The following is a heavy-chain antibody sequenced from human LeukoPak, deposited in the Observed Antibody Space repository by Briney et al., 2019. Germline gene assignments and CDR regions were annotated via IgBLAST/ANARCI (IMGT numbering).Heavy chain of an antibody. Sequence: GGSLRLFCAASGFTFSSYSMNWVRQAPGKGLEWVSYISSSGNTIYYADSVKGRFTISRDNAKNSLYLQMNSLRAEDTAVYYCARDNFRLAVIGYYFDYWGQGTLVTVSS. CDR1: GFTFSSYS. J-gene: IGHJ4*02. D-gene: IGHD3-16*02. V-gene: IGHV3-48*04. CDR3: ARDNFRLAVIGYYFDY. CDR2: ISSSGNTI.